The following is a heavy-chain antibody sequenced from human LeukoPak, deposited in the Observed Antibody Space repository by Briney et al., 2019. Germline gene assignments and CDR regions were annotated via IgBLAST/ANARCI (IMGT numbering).Heavy chain of an antibody. Sequence: PGGSPRLSCAASGFTFSSYAMSWVRQAPGKGLEWVSLIYSGGSTFYADSVKDRFTISRDNSKNTLFLQMNSLRAEDTAVYYCARSQYYDSSGYHYYWYYWGQGTLVTVSS. CDR2: IYSGGST. J-gene: IGHJ4*02. CDR3: ARSQYYDSSGYHYYWYY. D-gene: IGHD3-22*01. V-gene: IGHV3-66*01. CDR1: GFTFSSYA.